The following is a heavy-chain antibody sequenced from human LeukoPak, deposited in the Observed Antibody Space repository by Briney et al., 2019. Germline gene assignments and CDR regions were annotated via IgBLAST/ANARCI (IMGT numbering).Heavy chain of an antibody. CDR2: IYYSGST. D-gene: IGHD6-6*01. J-gene: IGHJ4*02. CDR1: GGSFSGYY. Sequence: PSETLSLTCAVYGGSFSGYYWSWIRRPPGKGLEWIGYIYYSGSTNYNPSLKSRVTISVDTSKNQFSLKLSSVTAADTAVYYCASSEYSSSSPDYWGQGTLVTVSS. CDR3: ASSEYSSSSPDY. V-gene: IGHV4-59*01.